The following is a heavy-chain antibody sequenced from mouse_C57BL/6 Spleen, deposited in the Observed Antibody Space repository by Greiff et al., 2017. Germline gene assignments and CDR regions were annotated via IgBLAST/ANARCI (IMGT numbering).Heavy chain of an antibody. V-gene: IGHV5-4*01. CDR3: ARDGRNYGDY. Sequence: VQLQQSGGGLVKPGGSLKLSCAASGFTFSSYAMSWVRQTPEKRLEWVGTISDGGSYTYYPDNVKGRFTISRDNAKNNLYLQMSHLKSEDTALCYCARDGRNYGDYWGQGTTLTVSS. CDR1: GFTFSSYA. D-gene: IGHD1-1*02. J-gene: IGHJ2*01. CDR2: ISDGGSYT.